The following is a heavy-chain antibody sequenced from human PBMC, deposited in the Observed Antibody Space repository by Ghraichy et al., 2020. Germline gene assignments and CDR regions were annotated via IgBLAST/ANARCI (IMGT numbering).Heavy chain of an antibody. CDR1: GFTVSSNY. Sequence: GESLNISCAASGFTVSSNYMSWVRQAPGKGLEWVSVIYSGGSTYYADSVKGRFTISRDNSKNTLYLQMNSLRAEDTAVYYCAAYSSWYLPFDYWGQGTLVTVSS. D-gene: IGHD6-13*01. V-gene: IGHV3-66*02. J-gene: IGHJ4*02. CDR3: AAYSSWYLPFDY. CDR2: IYSGGST.